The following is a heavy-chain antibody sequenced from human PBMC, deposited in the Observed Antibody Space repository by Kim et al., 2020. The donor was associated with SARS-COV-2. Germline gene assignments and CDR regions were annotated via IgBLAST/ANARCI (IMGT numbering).Heavy chain of an antibody. D-gene: IGHD3-22*01. J-gene: IGHJ4*02. V-gene: IGHV4-39*01. CDR2: VYYSGST. CDR3: ARQFVETMRVVLITTVFDY. CDR1: GGSISSSSYY. Sequence: SETLSLTCTVSGGSISSSSYYWGWIRQPPGKGLEWIGSVYYSGSTYYNPSLKSRVTVSVDTSKNQFSLKLSSVTAADTAVYYCARQFVETMRVVLITTVFDYWGQGTLVTVSS.